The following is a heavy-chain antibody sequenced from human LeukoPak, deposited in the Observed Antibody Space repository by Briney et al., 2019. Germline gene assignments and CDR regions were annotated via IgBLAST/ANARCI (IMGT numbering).Heavy chain of an antibody. Sequence: SVKVSCKASGYTFTNYGIGWVRQAPGQGLEWMGWISVYNGNTNFSQHLQGRLTMTRDTSTSTAYMELRSLRSDDTAVYYCSRVGPTGVSFDYWGQGSLVTVSS. CDR1: GYTFTNYG. J-gene: IGHJ4*02. CDR3: SRVGPTGVSFDY. V-gene: IGHV1-18*01. CDR2: ISVYNGNT. D-gene: IGHD1-26*01.